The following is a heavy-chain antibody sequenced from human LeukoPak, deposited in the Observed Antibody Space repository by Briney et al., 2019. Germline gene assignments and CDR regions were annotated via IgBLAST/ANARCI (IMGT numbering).Heavy chain of an antibody. V-gene: IGHV4-59*02. CDR2: IYYSGSI. D-gene: IGHD1-7*01. CDR1: GGSVSGYY. CDR3: ARDWELRAFGY. Sequence: PSETLSLTCTVSGGSVSGYYWSWIRQPPGKGLEWIGNIYYSGSIYYNPSLKSRVTISVDTSKNQFSLHLSSVTAADTAVYYCARDWELRAFGYWGQGILVSVSS. J-gene: IGHJ4*02.